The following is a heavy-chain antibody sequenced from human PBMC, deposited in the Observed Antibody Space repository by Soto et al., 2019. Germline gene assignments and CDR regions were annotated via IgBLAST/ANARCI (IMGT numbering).Heavy chain of an antibody. CDR3: ARRLRGWYFDN. CDR1: GFTFNTYS. CDR2: ISSSSGTI. J-gene: IGHJ4*02. Sequence: EVQVVESGGGLVQPGGSLRLSCAASGFTFNTYSMNWVRQAPGKGLEWVSYISSSSGTIYYADSVKGRFTISRDNAKNSLYLKMTSLRAEDRVVYYGARRLRGWYFDNGGQGTLFTVPS. V-gene: IGHV3-48*01. D-gene: IGHD6-19*01.